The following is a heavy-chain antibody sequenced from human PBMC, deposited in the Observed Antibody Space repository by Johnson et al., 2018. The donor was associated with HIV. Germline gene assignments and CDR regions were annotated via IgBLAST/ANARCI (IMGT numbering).Heavy chain of an antibody. CDR2: IRYDGRNK. CDR1: GFTFSSYG. V-gene: IGHV3-30*02. Sequence: QVQLVESGGGVVQPGGSLRLSCAASGFTFSSYGMHWVRQAPGKGLEWVAFIRYDGRNKYYADSVKGRFTISRDNSKDTVYLQVNSLRGEDTALYYCIKETGANSAFDIWGQGTMVTVSS. D-gene: IGHD1-7*01. CDR3: IKETGANSAFDI. J-gene: IGHJ3*02.